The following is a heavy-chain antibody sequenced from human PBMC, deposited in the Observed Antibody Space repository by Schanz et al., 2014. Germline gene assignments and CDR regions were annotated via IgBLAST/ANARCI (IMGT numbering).Heavy chain of an antibody. CDR3: ARETTIITGGAFDV. CDR1: GYSFTTYG. V-gene: IGHV1-18*01. D-gene: IGHD3-9*01. Sequence: QVQLVQSAPEVKKPGASVKVSCKASGYSFTTYGLNWVRQAPGQVPEWMGWISAFDDKTDYAQNFQGRLIMTTDTSTTTVYMELRGLRSDDTAVYYCARETTIITGGAFDVWGQGTMVTGSS. J-gene: IGHJ3*01. CDR2: ISAFDDKT.